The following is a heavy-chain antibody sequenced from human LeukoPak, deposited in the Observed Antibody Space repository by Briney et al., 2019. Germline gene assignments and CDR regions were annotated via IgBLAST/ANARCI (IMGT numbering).Heavy chain of an antibody. D-gene: IGHD3-3*01. CDR2: ISAYNGNT. J-gene: IGHJ4*02. Sequence: GASVKVSCKASGYTFTSYGISWVRQAPGQGLEWMGWISAYNGNTNYAQKLQGRVTMTTDTSTSTACMELRSLRSDDTAVYYCARVFTIFGGEFDYWGQGTLVTVSS. CDR3: ARVFTIFGGEFDY. CDR1: GYTFTSYG. V-gene: IGHV1-18*01.